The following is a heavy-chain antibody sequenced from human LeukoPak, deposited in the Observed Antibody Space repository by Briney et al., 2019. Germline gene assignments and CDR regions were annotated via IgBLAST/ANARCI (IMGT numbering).Heavy chain of an antibody. CDR3: ARGDGYHDY. D-gene: IGHD5-12*01. V-gene: IGHV4-34*01. CDR1: GGSFSGYY. J-gene: IGHJ4*02. Sequence: SETLSITCAVYGGSFSGYYWSWIRQPPGKGLEWIGEINHSGSTNYNPSLKSRVTISVDTSKNQFSLKLSSVTAADTAVYYCARGDGYHDYWGQGTLVTVSS. CDR2: INHSGST.